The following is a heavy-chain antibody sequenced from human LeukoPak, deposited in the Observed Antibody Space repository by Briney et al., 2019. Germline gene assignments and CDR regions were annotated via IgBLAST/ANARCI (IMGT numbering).Heavy chain of an antibody. Sequence: SVKVSCRASGDTFNSVALSWVRLAPGQGLEWMGGIIPIFGTANYAQRFLGRVTITSDESTSTAYMEINSLTSEDTAVYYCARLSDPSKSPGPLDIWGKGTTVTVSS. CDR2: IIPIFGTA. D-gene: IGHD4-11*01. J-gene: IGHJ6*04. CDR1: GDTFNSVA. V-gene: IGHV1-69*01. CDR3: ARLSDPSKSPGPLDI.